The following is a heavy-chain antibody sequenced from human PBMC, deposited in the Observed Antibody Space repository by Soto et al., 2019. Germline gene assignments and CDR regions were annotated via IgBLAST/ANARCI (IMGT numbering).Heavy chain of an antibody. D-gene: IGHD3-16*02. CDR2: IIPIFGTA. J-gene: IGHJ4*02. V-gene: IGHV1-69*13. CDR1: GGTFSSYA. CDR3: ARDLPSGYLDGY. Sequence: GASVKVSCKASGGTFSSYAISWVRQAPGQGLEWMGGIIPIFGTANYAQKFQGRVTITADESTSTAYMELSSLRSEDTAVYYCARDLPSGYLDGYWGQGTLVTVS.